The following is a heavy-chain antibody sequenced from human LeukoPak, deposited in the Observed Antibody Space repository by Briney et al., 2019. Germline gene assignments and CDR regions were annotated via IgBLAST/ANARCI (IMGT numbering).Heavy chain of an antibody. D-gene: IGHD2-21*01. CDR2: ISDTYATT. V-gene: IGHV3-23*01. Sequence: TGGSLRLSCAASGFTFTNYAMTWVRQAPGKGLEWVSSISDTYATTYYTDSVRGRCTISRDNSKNTVYLQLNNLRAEDTAVYFCVRHDSFIPFWGQGTLVTVSS. CDR1: GFTFTNYA. J-gene: IGHJ4*02. CDR3: VRHDSFIPF.